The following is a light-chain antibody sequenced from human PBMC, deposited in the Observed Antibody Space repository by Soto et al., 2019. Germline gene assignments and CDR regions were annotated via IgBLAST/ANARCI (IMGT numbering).Light chain of an antibody. J-gene: IGLJ1*01. CDR2: DVS. V-gene: IGLV2-14*01. CDR1: SSDVGGYNY. CDR3: SSYTSSSTYV. Sequence: QSALTQPASVSGSPGQSITISCTGTSSDVGGYNYVSWYQQHPGKAPKLMIYDVSNRPSGVSNRFSGSKSGNTASLTISGLLAEDEADYYCSSYTSSSTYVFGTGTKLTV.